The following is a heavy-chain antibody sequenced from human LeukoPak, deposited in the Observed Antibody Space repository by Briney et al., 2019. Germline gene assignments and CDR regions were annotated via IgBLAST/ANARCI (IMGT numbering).Heavy chain of an antibody. CDR3: AREDPRTGYWFFDL. CDR1: GDSISSITDY. Sequence: SETLSLTCTVSGDSISSITDYWGWIRQPPGKGLEWIGGLTSSGSAYYNPSLKSRVTISADKSKNQFSLKLNSVTAADTAVYFCAREDPRTGYWFFDLWGRGTLVTVSS. V-gene: IGHV4-39*02. J-gene: IGHJ2*01. CDR2: LTSSGSA.